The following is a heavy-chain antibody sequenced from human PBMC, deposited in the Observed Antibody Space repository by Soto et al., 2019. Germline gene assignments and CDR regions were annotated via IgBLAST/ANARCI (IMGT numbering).Heavy chain of an antibody. V-gene: IGHV1-69*13. CDR2: IIPIFGTA. Sequence: SVKVSCKASGGTFSSYAISWVRQAPGQGLEWMGGIIPIFGTANYAQKFQGRVTITADESTSTAYMELSSLRSEDKDVFYCARGYSSSWYYLDYWGKGTLVTVSP. J-gene: IGHJ4*02. CDR1: GGTFSSYA. D-gene: IGHD6-13*01. CDR3: ARGYSSSWYYLDY.